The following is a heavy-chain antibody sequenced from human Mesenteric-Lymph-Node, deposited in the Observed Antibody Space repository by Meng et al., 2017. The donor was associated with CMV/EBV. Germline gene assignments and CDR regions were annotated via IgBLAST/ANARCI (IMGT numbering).Heavy chain of an antibody. J-gene: IGHJ4*02. V-gene: IGHV3-7*01. Sequence: ESLKISCAASGFTFYKYWMTWVRQAPGKGLEWVANIKQDGSQKYYVDSVEGRFTISRDNANNSLYLQMNSLRGEDTAVYYCVREGATAYSSGWHENWGQGTLVTVSS. D-gene: IGHD6-19*01. CDR2: IKQDGSQK. CDR3: VREGATAYSSGWHEN. CDR1: GFTFYKYW.